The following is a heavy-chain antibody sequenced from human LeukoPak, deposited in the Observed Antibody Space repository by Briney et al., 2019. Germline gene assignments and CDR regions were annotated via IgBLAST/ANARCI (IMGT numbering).Heavy chain of an antibody. CDR3: ARVTPNYYGSGSYMDY. Sequence: ASVKVSCKASGYTFTSYGISWVRQAPGQGLEWMGWISAYNGNTNYAQKLQGRVTMTTDTSTSTAYMELRSLRSDDTAVYYCARVTPNYYGSGSYMDYWGQGTLVTVSS. V-gene: IGHV1-18*01. J-gene: IGHJ4*02. CDR1: GYTFTSYG. CDR2: ISAYNGNT. D-gene: IGHD3-10*01.